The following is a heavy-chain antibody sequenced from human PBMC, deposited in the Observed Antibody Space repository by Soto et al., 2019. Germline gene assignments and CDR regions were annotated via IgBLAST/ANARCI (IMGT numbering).Heavy chain of an antibody. CDR3: VRDDFGLGIDH. D-gene: IGHD1-26*01. CDR1: GVTYSRYG. J-gene: IGHJ4*02. CDR2: IWYDGSNK. V-gene: IGHV3-33*01. Sequence: GPLRLSCASSGVTYSRYGMHWVRQAPGKGLEWVAVIWYDGSNKYYADSVKGRFTISRDNAKNTLYLQMNSLRAEDTAVSYCVRDDFGLGIDHWGLGTLVTVSS.